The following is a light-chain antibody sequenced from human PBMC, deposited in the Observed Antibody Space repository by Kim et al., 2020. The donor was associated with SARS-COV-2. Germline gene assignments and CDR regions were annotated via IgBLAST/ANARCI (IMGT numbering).Light chain of an antibody. CDR3: QQYSSSPAT. V-gene: IGKV3-20*01. Sequence: SPGERAPLSCRASQSGSSNYVAGYQQKPGQAPRLLIYGASSRATGIPDRFSGSGSGTDFTLTITRLEPEDFAVYYCQQYSSSPATFGQGTKVDIK. CDR2: GAS. J-gene: IGKJ1*01. CDR1: QSGSSNY.